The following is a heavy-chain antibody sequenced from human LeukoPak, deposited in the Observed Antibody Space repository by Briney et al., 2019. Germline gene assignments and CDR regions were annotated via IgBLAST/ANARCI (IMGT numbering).Heavy chain of an antibody. CDR2: IYTSGST. J-gene: IGHJ6*03. CDR1: GGSISSYY. CDR3: AREYYDFWSGTYYYYMDV. Sequence: SETLSLTCIVSGGSISSYYWSWIRQPAGKGLEWIGRIYTSGSTNYNPSLKSRVTMSVDTSKNQFSLKLSSVTAADTAVYYCAREYYDFWSGTYYYYMDVWGKGTTVTVSS. D-gene: IGHD3-3*01. V-gene: IGHV4-4*07.